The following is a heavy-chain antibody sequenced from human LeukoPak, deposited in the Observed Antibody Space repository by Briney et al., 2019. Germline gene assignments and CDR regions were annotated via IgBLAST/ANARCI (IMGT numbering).Heavy chain of an antibody. J-gene: IGHJ3*02. CDR2: ISGSGGST. D-gene: IGHD2-15*01. CDR1: GFTFSSYS. V-gene: IGHV3-23*01. CDR3: AKGDGYCSGGSCLDSFDI. Sequence: GGSLRLSCAASGFTFSSYSMNWVRQAPGKVLEWVSAISGSGGSTYYADSVKGRFTISRDNSKNTLYLQMNSLRAEDTAVYYCAKGDGYCSGGSCLDSFDIWGQGTMVTVSS.